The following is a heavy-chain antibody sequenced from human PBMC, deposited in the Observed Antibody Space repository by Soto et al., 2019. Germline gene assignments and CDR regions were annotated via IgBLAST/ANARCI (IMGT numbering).Heavy chain of an antibody. D-gene: IGHD2-15*01. CDR1: GYSFISYW. CDR3: ARYCSGGSCYTTRYYGMDV. J-gene: IGHJ6*02. Sequence: GESLKISCKGSGYSFISYWISWVRQMPGKGLEWMGRIDPSDSYTNYSPSFQGHVTISADKSISTAYLQWSSLKASDTAMYYCARYCSGGSCYTTRYYGMDVWGQGTTVTVSS. CDR2: IDPSDSYT. V-gene: IGHV5-10-1*01.